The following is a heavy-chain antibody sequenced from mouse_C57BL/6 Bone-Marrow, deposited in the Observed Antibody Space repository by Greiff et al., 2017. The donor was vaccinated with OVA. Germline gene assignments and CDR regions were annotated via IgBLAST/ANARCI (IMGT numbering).Heavy chain of an antibody. D-gene: IGHD4-1*01. CDR3: ARDWDGYFDV. Sequence: VQLVESGAELARPGASVKMSCKASGYTFTSYTMHWVKQRPGQGLEWIGYINPSSGYTKYNQKFKDKATLTADKSSSTAYMQLSSLTSEDSAVYYCARDWDGYFDVWGTGTTVTVSS. J-gene: IGHJ1*03. CDR1: GYTFTSYT. V-gene: IGHV1-4*01. CDR2: INPSSGYT.